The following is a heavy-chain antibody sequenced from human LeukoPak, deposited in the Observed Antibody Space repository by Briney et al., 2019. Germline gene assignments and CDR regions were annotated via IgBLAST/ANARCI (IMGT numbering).Heavy chain of an antibody. CDR2: IQGTDGTT. CDR3: ARGGHCSTTSCSNYDGMDV. V-gene: IGHV3-23*01. D-gene: IGHD2-2*01. CDR1: GFTFAGYA. J-gene: IGHJ6*02. Sequence: QPGESLRLSCAASGFTFAGYAMSWVRQAPGKGLEWVSSIQGTDGTTYYADSVKGRFTISRDNSKNTLYLQMNSLRAEDTAVYFCARGGHCSTTSCSNYDGMDVWGQGTTLTVSS.